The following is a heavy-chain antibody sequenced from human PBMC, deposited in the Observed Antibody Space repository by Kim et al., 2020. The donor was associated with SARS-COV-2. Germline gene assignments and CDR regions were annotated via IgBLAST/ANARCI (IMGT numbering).Heavy chain of an antibody. V-gene: IGHV4-4*07. D-gene: IGHD2-2*01. CDR3: ASQDGTFQPRFDY. J-gene: IGHJ4*02. CDR1: GGSISSYY. CDR2: IYSSGST. Sequence: SETLSLTCTVSGGSISSYYWSWIRQPAGKGLEWIGRIYSSGSTNYNPSLKSRVTMSVDTSKNQFSLKVSSVTAADTAVYYCASQDGTFQPRFDYWGQGTLVTVSS.